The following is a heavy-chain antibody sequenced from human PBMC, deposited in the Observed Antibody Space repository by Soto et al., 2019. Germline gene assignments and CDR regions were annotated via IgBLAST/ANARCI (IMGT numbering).Heavy chain of an antibody. CDR1: GYTLTELS. CDR3: ARARQLVYVFDY. J-gene: IGHJ4*02. V-gene: IGHV1-69*13. D-gene: IGHD6-13*01. Sequence: KNATASVKVSCKVSGYTLTELSMHWGRQAPGKGLEWMGGIIPTFGTANYAQKFQGRVTITADESTSTAYMELSSLRSEDTAVYYCARARQLVYVFDYWGQGTLVTVSS. CDR2: IIPTFGTA.